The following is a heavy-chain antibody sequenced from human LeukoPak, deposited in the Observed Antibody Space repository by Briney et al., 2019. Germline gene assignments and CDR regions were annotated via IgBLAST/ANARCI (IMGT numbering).Heavy chain of an antibody. D-gene: IGHD3-22*01. CDR3: ARDSYYYDSSGYYYYFDY. J-gene: IGHJ4*02. Sequence: QSGGSLRLSCAASGFTFSSFWMSLVRQAPGKGLEWVANIKQDGSEKYYVDSVKGRFTISRDNAKNSLYLQMNSLRAEDTAVYYCARDSYYYDSSGYYYYFDYWGQGTLVTVSS. CDR1: GFTFSSFW. V-gene: IGHV3-7*01. CDR2: IKQDGSEK.